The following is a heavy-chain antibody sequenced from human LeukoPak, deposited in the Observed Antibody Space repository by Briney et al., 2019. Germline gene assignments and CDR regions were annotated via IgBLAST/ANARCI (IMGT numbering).Heavy chain of an antibody. CDR3: AKRDYYDSDHSYPLFDY. V-gene: IGHV3-23*01. J-gene: IGHJ4*02. D-gene: IGHD3-22*01. CDR1: GFTFSSYA. Sequence: PGRSLRLSCAASGFTFSSYAMAWVRQAPGKGLEWVSGMNGNGDKVYYADSVKGRFTISRDNSKNTLYLQMNSLRGEDTAVYYCAKRDYYDSDHSYPLFDYWGQGTLVTVSS. CDR2: MNGNGDKV.